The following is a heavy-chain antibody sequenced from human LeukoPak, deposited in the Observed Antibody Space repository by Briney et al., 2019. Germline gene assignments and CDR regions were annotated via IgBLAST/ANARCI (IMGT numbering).Heavy chain of an antibody. CDR1: GFTFSSYW. CDR2: ISSSSSYI. Sequence: GGSLRLSCAASGFTFSSYWMHWVRQAPGKGLEWVSSISSSSSYIYYADSVKGRFTISRDNAKNSLYLQMNSLRAEDTAVYYCARAESSTFGGVIFPDYWGQGTLVTVSS. V-gene: IGHV3-21*01. J-gene: IGHJ4*02. CDR3: ARAESSTFGGVIFPDY. D-gene: IGHD3-16*02.